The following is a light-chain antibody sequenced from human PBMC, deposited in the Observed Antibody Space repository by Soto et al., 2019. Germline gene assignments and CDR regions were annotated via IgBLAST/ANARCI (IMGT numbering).Light chain of an antibody. CDR1: QTVLTNY. CDR3: QQHDSSPPRT. CDR2: GAS. V-gene: IGKV3-20*01. Sequence: EIVLTQSPGTLSLSPGERATLSCRASQTVLTNYLAWYQQRPGQAPRLLIYGASSRAAGIPGRFIGSGSGTDFTLTITRLEPEDFALYYCQQHDSSPPRTFGQGTKVEIK. J-gene: IGKJ1*01.